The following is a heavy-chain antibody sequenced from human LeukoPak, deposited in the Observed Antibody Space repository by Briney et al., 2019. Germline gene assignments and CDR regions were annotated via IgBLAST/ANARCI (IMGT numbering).Heavy chain of an antibody. D-gene: IGHD5-18*01. J-gene: IGHJ3*02. Sequence: GGSLRLSCAASGFTFSSYGMHWVRQAPGKGLEWVAVIWYDGSNKYYADSVKGRFTISRDNSKNTLYLQMNGLRAEDTAVYYCAKEGDTAMVRDAFDIWGQGTMVTVSS. CDR2: IWYDGSNK. CDR1: GFTFSSYG. V-gene: IGHV3-33*06. CDR3: AKEGDTAMVRDAFDI.